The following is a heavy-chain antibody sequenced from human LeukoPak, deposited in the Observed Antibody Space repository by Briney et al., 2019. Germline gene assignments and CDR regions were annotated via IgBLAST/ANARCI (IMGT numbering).Heavy chain of an antibody. D-gene: IGHD1-26*01. V-gene: IGHV3-7*01. CDR3: ARDKASGSSYGSSFHF. CDR1: GFTFNYYW. J-gene: IGHJ3*01. Sequence: GVSLRLSCAASGFTFNYYWMTWVRQGPGKGLEWVATIKEDGSERYYVESVKGRFTISRDNAKNSLYLQMNSLRVEDTALYYCARDKASGSSYGSSFHFWGQGTMVTVSS. CDR2: IKEDGSER.